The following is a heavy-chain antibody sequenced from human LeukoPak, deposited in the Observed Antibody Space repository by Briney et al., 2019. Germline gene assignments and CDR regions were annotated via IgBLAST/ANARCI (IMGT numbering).Heavy chain of an antibody. D-gene: IGHD6-19*01. CDR2: IRYDGSNK. J-gene: IGHJ4*02. CDR3: AAPVGYSSGWYPYYFDY. Sequence: GGSLRLSCAASGFTFSSYGMHWVRQAPGKGLEWVAFIRYDGSNKYYADSVKGRFTISRDNSKNTLYLQMNSLRAEDTAVYYCAAPVGYSSGWYPYYFDYWGQGTLVTVSS. CDR1: GFTFSSYG. V-gene: IGHV3-30*02.